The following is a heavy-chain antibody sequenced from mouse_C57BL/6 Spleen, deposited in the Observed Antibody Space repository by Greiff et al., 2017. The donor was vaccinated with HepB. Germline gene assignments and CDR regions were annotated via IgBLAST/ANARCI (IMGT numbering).Heavy chain of an antibody. J-gene: IGHJ2*01. CDR2: IYPRSGNT. V-gene: IGHV1-81*01. CDR1: GYTFTSYG. D-gene: IGHD1-1*01. CDR3: ARRREGITTFDY. Sequence: QVQLKESGAELARPGASVKLSCKASGYTFTSYGLSWVKQRTGQGLEWIGEIYPRSGNTYYNEKFKGKATLTADKSSSTAYMELRSLTSEDSAVYFCARRREGITTFDYWGQGTTLTVSS.